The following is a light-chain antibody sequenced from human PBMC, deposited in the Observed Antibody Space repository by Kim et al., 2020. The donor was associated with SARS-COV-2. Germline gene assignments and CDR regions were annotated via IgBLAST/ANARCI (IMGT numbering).Light chain of an antibody. CDR2: EDN. V-gene: IGLV6-57*04. Sequence: NFMLTQPHSVSESPGKTVTISCTRSSGSIASNYVQWYQQRPGSAPTTVIYEDNQRPSGVPDRFSGSIDSSSNSASLTISGLKTEDEADYYCQSYDSSKPWVFGGGTPLTVL. CDR1: SGSIASNY. CDR3: QSYDSSKPWV. J-gene: IGLJ3*02.